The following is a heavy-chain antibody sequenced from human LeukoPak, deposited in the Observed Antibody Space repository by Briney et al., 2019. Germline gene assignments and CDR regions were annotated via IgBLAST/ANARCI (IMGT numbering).Heavy chain of an antibody. J-gene: IGHJ4*02. Sequence: GASVKVSCKASGYTFTGYYMHWVRQAPGQGLEWMGWINPNSGGTNYAQKFQGRVTMTRDTSISTAYMELSRLRSDDTAVYYCAADLSNGVRIVGIPDYWGQGTLVTVSS. CDR2: INPNSGGT. CDR3: AADLSNGVRIVGIPDY. V-gene: IGHV1-2*02. D-gene: IGHD2-8*01. CDR1: GYTFTGYY.